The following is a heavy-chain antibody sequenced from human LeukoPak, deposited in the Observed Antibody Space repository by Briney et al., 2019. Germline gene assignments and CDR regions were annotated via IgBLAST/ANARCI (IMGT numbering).Heavy chain of an antibody. CDR1: GGTFSSYA. V-gene: IGHV1-69*13. CDR2: IIPIFGTA. CDR3: ARWGLAGNWFDP. J-gene: IGHJ5*02. D-gene: IGHD7-27*01. Sequence: SVKVSCKASGGTFSSYAISWVRQAPGQGLEWMGGIIPIFGTANYAQKFQGRVTITADESTSTAYMELRSLRSDDTAMYYCARWGLAGNWFDPWGQGTLVIVSS.